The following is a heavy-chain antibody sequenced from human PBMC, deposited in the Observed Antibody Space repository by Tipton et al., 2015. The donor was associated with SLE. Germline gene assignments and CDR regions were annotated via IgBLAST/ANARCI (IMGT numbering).Heavy chain of an antibody. CDR2: IIPMLGLA. J-gene: IGHJ3*02. V-gene: IGHV1-69*02. CDR1: GGTFNSFI. CDR3: TGALTMVPRDAFDI. D-gene: IGHD4/OR15-4a*01. Sequence: QSGAEVKKPGSSVKVSCKASGGTFNSFIISWVRQAPGQGLEWMGRIIPMLGLANYAQRFQDRVTMTTDPSTSTAYMELRSPTSDDTGVYYCTGALTMVPRDAFDIWGQGTMVTVSS.